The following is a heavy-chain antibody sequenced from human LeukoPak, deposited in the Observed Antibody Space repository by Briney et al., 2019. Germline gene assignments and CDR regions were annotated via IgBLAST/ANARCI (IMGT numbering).Heavy chain of an antibody. CDR2: IYYSGSS. D-gene: IGHD3-22*01. V-gene: IGHV4-39*01. CDR3: ARRRYYDSTGYLD. J-gene: IGHJ1*01. CDR1: GGFICSSSYY. Sequence: SETLFLTCSVSGGFICSSSYYWGWIRQPPGKGLEWIGDIYYSGSSYYDPSLKSRVAISIDTSKNQFSLRLSPVTAADSATYYCARRRYYDSTGYLDWGQGTLVTVSS.